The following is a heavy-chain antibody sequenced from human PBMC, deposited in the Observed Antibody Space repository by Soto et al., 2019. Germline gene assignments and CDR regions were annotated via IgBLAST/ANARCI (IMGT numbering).Heavy chain of an antibody. D-gene: IGHD3-3*01. Sequence: GGSLRLSCAASEFSFNFYWMHWVRQTPGKGLVWVSRINPVGTITNYADSAEGRFIISRDNAATTLYLQMNSLSAEDTAIYYCTSDTFGLRDSWRQGTLVTVSS. CDR3: TSDTFGLRDS. CDR1: EFSFNFYW. J-gene: IGHJ4*02. CDR2: INPVGTIT. V-gene: IGHV3-74*01.